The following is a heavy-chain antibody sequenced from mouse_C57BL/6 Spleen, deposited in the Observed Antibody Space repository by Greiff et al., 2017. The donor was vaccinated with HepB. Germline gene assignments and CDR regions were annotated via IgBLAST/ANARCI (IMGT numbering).Heavy chain of an antibody. CDR1: GFNIKDDY. CDR2: IDPENGDT. D-gene: IGHD2-1*01. Sequence: EVKLVESGAELVRPGASVKLSCTASGFNIKDDYMHWVKQRPEQGLEWIGWIDPENGDTEYASKFQGKATITADTSSNTAYLQLSSLTSEDTAVYYCTTGGNPFDYWGQGTTLTVSS. J-gene: IGHJ2*01. CDR3: TTGGNPFDY. V-gene: IGHV14-4*01.